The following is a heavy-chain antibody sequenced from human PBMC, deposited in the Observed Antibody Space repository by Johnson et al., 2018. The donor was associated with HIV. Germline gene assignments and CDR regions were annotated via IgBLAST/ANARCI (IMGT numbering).Heavy chain of an antibody. CDR2: ISSSGSTM. V-gene: IGHV3-11*01. D-gene: IGHD3-22*01. Sequence: LRLSCAASGFTFSSYWMSWIRQAPGKGLECVSYISSSGSTMSYADSVKGRFTISRDNAKNSLYLQMNSLKTEDTAVYYCTTDHSSADDAFDIWGQGRLVTVSS. J-gene: IGHJ3*02. CDR3: TTDHSSADDAFDI. CDR1: GFTFSSYW.